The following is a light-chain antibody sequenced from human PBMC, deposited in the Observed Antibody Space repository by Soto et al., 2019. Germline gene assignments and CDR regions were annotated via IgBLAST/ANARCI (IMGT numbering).Light chain of an antibody. Sequence: QSVLTQPASVSGSPGQSITISCTGTRNDVGGYNYVSWYQQHPGKAPKLMIYEVTNRPSGVSNRFSGSKSGNMASLTISGLQADDDADYYCSSYTTSSTLVVFGGGTKLTVL. CDR2: EVT. CDR3: SSYTTSSTLVV. CDR1: RNDVGGYNY. J-gene: IGLJ3*02. V-gene: IGLV2-14*01.